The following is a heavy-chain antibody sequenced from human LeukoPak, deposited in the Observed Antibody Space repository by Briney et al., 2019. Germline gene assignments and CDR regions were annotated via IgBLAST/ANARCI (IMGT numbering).Heavy chain of an antibody. D-gene: IGHD5-18*01. Sequence: SVTVSCKACGGTFISYAISWVGQAPEQGLEWMGRIIPIFGIANYAQKFQGRVTITADKSTSTAYMELSSLSAEDTAVYYCARESGYSYGYFDYWGQGTLVTVSS. CDR1: GGTFISYA. CDR2: IIPIFGIA. J-gene: IGHJ4*02. CDR3: ARESGYSYGYFDY. V-gene: IGHV1-69*04.